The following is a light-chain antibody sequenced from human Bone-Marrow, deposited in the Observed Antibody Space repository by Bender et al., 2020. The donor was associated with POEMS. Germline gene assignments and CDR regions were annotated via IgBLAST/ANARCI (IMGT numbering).Light chain of an antibody. CDR2: GVN. Sequence: QSALTQPASVSGSPGQSITISCIGTSSDVGGYDYVSWYQQHPGKAPRLLIFGVNKRPSGVSNRFSGSQTADTASLTISALQPDDEADYYCCAYVGSRTWIFGEGTKVTVL. CDR3: CAYVGSRTWI. CDR1: SSDVGGYDY. V-gene: IGLV2-23*02. J-gene: IGLJ2*01.